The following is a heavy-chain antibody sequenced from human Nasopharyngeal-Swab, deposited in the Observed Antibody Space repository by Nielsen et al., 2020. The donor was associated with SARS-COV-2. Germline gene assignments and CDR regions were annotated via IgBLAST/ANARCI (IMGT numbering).Heavy chain of an antibody. J-gene: IGHJ4*02. Sequence: GESLKISCAASGFTFSSSWMHWVRQVPGKGPVWVSRINSDGTSISYADSGKGRFTISRDNAKNSLYLQMNSLRAEDTAVYYCARSSSGWYGYFDYWGQGTLVTVSS. D-gene: IGHD6-19*01. V-gene: IGHV3-74*01. CDR3: ARSSSGWYGYFDY. CDR1: GFTFSSSW. CDR2: INSDGTSI.